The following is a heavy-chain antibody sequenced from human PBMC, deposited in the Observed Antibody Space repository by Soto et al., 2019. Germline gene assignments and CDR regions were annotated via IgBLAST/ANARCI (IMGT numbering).Heavy chain of an antibody. CDR3: ARDSALGDPEDYYYGMDV. CDR1: GGTFSSYT. D-gene: IGHD4-17*01. CDR2: IIPILGIA. Sequence: QVQLVQSGAAVKKPGSSVKVSCKASGGTFSSYTISWVRQAPGQGLEWMGRIIPILGIANYAQKFQGRVTITADKSTSTAYRELSSLRSEDTAGYYCARDSALGDPEDYYYGMDVWGQGTTVTVSS. J-gene: IGHJ6*02. V-gene: IGHV1-69*08.